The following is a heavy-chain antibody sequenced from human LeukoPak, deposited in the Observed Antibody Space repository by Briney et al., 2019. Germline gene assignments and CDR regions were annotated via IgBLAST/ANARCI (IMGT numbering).Heavy chain of an antibody. D-gene: IGHD2-15*01. CDR1: GFTFDDYA. CDR2: ISWNSGSI. Sequence: GGSLRLSCTASGFTFDDYAMHWVRQAPGKGLEWVSGISWNSGSIGYADSVKGRFTISRDNAKNSLYLQMNSLRAEDTALYYCAKEHLPFGYCSGGSCYSAFDYWGQGTLVTVSS. J-gene: IGHJ4*02. CDR3: AKEHLPFGYCSGGSCYSAFDY. V-gene: IGHV3-9*01.